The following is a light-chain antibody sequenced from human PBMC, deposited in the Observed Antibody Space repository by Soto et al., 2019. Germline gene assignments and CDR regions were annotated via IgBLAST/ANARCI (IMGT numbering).Light chain of an antibody. V-gene: IGKV2-28*01. J-gene: IGKJ1*01. CDR1: QSLLHSNGYNC. CDR3: MQALQTPWT. CDR2: LGS. Sequence: DIVMTQSPLSLPVTPGESASISCRSSQSLLHSNGYNCLDWYLQKPGQSPQLLIYLGSNRAPGVPDRHSGSGSGRDFTLKISRVEAGDVGVYYCMQALQTPWTFGQGTTV.